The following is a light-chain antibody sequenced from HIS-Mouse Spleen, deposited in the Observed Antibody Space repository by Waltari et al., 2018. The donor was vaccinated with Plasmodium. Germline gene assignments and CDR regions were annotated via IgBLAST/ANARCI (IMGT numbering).Light chain of an antibody. CDR3: YSTDSSGNHRV. CDR2: EDS. V-gene: IGLV3-10*01. J-gene: IGLJ3*02. CDR1: ALPTKY. Sequence: SYELTQPPPVSVSPGHTARITCSGDALPTKYAYWYQQKSGQAPVLVIYEDSKRPSGLPERFAGSSSGTMATLTISGAQVEDEADYYCYSTDSSGNHRVFGGGTKLTVL.